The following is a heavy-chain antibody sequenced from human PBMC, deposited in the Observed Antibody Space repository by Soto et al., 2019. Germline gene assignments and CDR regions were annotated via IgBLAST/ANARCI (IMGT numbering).Heavy chain of an antibody. V-gene: IGHV1-69*12. CDR1: GGTFSSYA. D-gene: IGHD5-12*01. J-gene: IGHJ4*02. CDR2: IIPICGTA. Sequence: QVQLVQSGAEVKKPGSSVKVSCKASGGTFSSYAISWVRQAPGQGLEWMGGIIPICGTAKYAQKVQGRVKIAADGSTSRAYMELGSLRSEDTAVYYGASLIRGYSGTGDYWGQGSLVTVSS. CDR3: ASLIRGYSGTGDY.